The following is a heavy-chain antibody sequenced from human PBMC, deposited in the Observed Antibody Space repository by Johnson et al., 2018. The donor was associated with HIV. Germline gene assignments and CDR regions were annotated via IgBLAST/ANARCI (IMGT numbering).Heavy chain of an antibody. CDR2: IPYDGTNR. D-gene: IGHD3-3*01. CDR1: GYTLSRYV. J-gene: IGHJ3*01. CDR3: ARVAADRSGYYRDAFDL. V-gene: IGHV3-30-3*01. Sequence: QVQLVESGGGVVRPGGSRRLSCAASGYTLSRYVLYWGRQAPGQGLEWVAVIPYDGTNRYYADSVKGRFSISRDNSKNTLYLQMNRLRAGDTALYYCARVAADRSGYYRDAFDLWGQGTLVTVSS.